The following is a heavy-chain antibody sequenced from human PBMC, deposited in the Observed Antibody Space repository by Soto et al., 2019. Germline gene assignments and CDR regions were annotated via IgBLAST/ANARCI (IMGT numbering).Heavy chain of an antibody. CDR2: INGGSGNT. V-gene: IGHV1-3*01. CDR1: GYTFTSYT. Sequence: QVQLVQSGAEVKKPGASVKVSCKASGYTFTSYTIHWVRQAPGQRLEWMGWINGGSGNTKYSQKVQGRLTITRDTYARTSYMELSSLTSEDTAVYYCARDQGDYYGSGSSYNTKSFYPAWFAPWGQGTLVTVSS. D-gene: IGHD3-10*01. CDR3: ARDQGDYYGSGSSYNTKSFYPAWFAP. J-gene: IGHJ5*02.